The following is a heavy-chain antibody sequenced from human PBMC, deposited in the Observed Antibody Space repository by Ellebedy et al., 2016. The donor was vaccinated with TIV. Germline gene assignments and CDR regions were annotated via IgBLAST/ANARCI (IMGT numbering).Heavy chain of an antibody. V-gene: IGHV6-1*01. CDR1: GDSVSSNTAA. CDR3: ARTDPWQPIDD. J-gene: IGHJ4*02. CDR2: TYYMSKWYS. Sequence: MPSETLPLTCVISGDSVSSNTAAWNWIRQSPSEGLEWLGRTYYMSKWYSNYAVSVEGRITISPDTSKNQFSLQLNSVTPEDTAVYYCARTDPWQPIDDWGQGILVSVSS. D-gene: IGHD2-21*02.